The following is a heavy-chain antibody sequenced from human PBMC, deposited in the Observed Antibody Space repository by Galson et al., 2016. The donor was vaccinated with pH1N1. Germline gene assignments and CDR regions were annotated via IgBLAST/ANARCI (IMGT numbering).Heavy chain of an antibody. J-gene: IGHJ6*02. D-gene: IGHD4-17*01. CDR2: ISYDGSNK. Sequence: SLRLSCAASGFTFSTYGMHWVRQAPGKGLEWVAVISYDGSNKYYADSVKGRFTISRDNSKNTLYLQMNSLRAEDTAVYSCAKSPLFDGDYVGMDVWGQGTTVTVSS. CDR3: AKSPLFDGDYVGMDV. V-gene: IGHV3-30*18. CDR1: GFTFSTYG.